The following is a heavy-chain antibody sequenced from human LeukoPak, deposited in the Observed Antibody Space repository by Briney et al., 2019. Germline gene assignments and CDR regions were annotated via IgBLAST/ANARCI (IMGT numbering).Heavy chain of an antibody. CDR3: ARDLNYDFWSGPFPYAFDI. CDR2: IYSGGST. J-gene: IGHJ3*02. Sequence: GGSLRLSCAASGFTVSSSYMSWVRQAPGKGLEWVSFIYSGGSTYYADSVKGRFTISRDNSKNTLYLQMNSLRAEDTAVYYCARDLNYDFWSGPFPYAFDIWGQGTVVTVSS. CDR1: GFTVSSSY. D-gene: IGHD3-3*01. V-gene: IGHV3-66*02.